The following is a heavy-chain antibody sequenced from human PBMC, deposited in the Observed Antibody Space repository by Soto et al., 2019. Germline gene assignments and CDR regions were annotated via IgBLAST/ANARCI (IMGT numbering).Heavy chain of an antibody. CDR1: GYTFTSYG. V-gene: IGHV1-18*01. J-gene: IGHJ6*02. CDR2: ISAYNGNT. CDR3: ARGGIVVVVAATYYYYGMDV. Sequence: ASVKVSCKASGYTFTSYGISWVRQAPGQGLEWMGWISAYNGNTNYAQKLQGRVTMTTDTSTSTAYMELRSLRSDGTAVYYCARGGIVVVVAATYYYYGMDVWGQGTTVTVSS. D-gene: IGHD2-15*01.